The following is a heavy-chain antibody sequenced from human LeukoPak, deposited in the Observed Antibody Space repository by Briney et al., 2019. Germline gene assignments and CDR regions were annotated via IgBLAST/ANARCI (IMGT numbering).Heavy chain of an antibody. Sequence: PGGSLRLSCAASGFTFSSYSMNWVRQAPGKGLEWVSSISSSSSYIYYADSVKGRFTTSRDNAKNSLYLQVNSLRAEDTAVYYCARGDGGAAGYDYWGQGTLVTVSS. J-gene: IGHJ4*02. V-gene: IGHV3-21*01. CDR1: GFTFSSYS. CDR2: ISSSSSYI. CDR3: ARGDGGAAGYDY. D-gene: IGHD1-26*01.